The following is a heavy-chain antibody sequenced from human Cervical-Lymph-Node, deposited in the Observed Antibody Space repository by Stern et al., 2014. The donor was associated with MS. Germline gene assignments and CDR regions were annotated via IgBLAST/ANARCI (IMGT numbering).Heavy chain of an antibody. V-gene: IGHV1-46*01. CDR3: ARQYCSGATGHNWFDP. Sequence: QVPLMQSGANVRQPAPSVTVSCKAPGYTFADYSLHWVRHAPGQGLDSMGLISPTDYTTFYAQKNQGGVTLTTDTSTRTVSMDLSSLSSDEAAEYYGARQYCSGATGHNWFDPWGQGTLVTVSS. D-gene: IGHD2-15*01. CDR2: ISPTDYTT. J-gene: IGHJ5*02. CDR1: GYTFADYS.